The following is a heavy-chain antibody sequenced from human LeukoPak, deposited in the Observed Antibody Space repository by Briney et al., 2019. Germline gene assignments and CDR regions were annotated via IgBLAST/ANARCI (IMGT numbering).Heavy chain of an antibody. D-gene: IGHD2-2*02. CDR1: GFTLSSYG. J-gene: IGHJ5*02. CDR3: ARDPGDIVVVPATINANWFDP. CDR2: IWYDGSNK. Sequence: PGGSLRLSCAASGFTLSSYGMHWVRQAPGKGLEWVAVIWYDGSNKYYADSVKGRFTISRDNSKNTLYLQMNSLRAEDTAVYYCARDPGDIVVVPATINANWFDPWGQGTLVTVSS. V-gene: IGHV3-33*01.